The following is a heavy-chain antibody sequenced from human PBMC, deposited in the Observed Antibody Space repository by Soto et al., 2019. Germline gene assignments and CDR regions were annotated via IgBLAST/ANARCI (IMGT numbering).Heavy chain of an antibody. CDR2: IYSGGNT. CDR3: ARDGGIAGVGTFDY. V-gene: IGHV3-53*01. D-gene: IGHD6-13*01. Sequence: EVQLVESGGDLIQPGGSLRLSCAASGFTVSTNYMSWVRQAPGKGLEWVSVIYSGGNTYYADSVKGRFTISRDNSKNTLYLQMNSPRAEATAVYYCARDGGIAGVGTFDYWGQGTLVTVSS. J-gene: IGHJ4*02. CDR1: GFTVSTNY.